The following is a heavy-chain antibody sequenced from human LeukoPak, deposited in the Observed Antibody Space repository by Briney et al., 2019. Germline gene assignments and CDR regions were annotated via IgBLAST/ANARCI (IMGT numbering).Heavy chain of an antibody. Sequence: PGGSLRLSCAASGFTFSSYWMSWVRQAPGKGLEWVANINQDGSEKYYVDSVKGRFTISRDNAKNSLYLQMNSLRAEDTAVYYCARDGYSYGSKYFDYWGQGTLVTVSS. D-gene: IGHD5-18*01. CDR2: INQDGSEK. CDR3: ARDGYSYGSKYFDY. J-gene: IGHJ4*02. V-gene: IGHV3-7*01. CDR1: GFTFSSYW.